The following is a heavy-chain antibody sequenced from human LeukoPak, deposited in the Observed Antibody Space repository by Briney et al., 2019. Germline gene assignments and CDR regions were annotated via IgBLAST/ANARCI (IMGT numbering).Heavy chain of an antibody. CDR2: FDPEDGET. Sequence: ASVKVSCRVSGYTLTELSMHWVRQAPGKGLEWMGGFDPEDGETIYAQKFQGRVTMTEDTSTDTAYMELSSLRSEDTAVYYCATVKYQHYYYYMDVWGKGTTVTVSS. D-gene: IGHD2-2*01. J-gene: IGHJ6*03. CDR1: GYTLTELS. V-gene: IGHV1-24*01. CDR3: ATVKYQHYYYYMDV.